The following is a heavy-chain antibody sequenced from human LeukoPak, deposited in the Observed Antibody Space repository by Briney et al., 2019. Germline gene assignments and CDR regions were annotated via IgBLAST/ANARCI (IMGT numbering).Heavy chain of an antibody. CDR3: ARHLKTDMVKAHFDY. D-gene: IGHD5-18*01. J-gene: IGHJ4*02. Sequence: PSETLSLTCTVSGGSISTYYWSWIRQPPGKGLEWIAYIHYSGSNNYSPLLKSRVSISLDTSKNQFSLKLTSVTAADTAVYYCARHLKTDMVKAHFDYWGQGTLVTVSS. CDR2: IHYSGSN. V-gene: IGHV4-59*08. CDR1: GGSISTYY.